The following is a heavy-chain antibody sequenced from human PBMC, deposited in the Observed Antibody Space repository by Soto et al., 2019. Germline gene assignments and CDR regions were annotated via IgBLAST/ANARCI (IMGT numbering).Heavy chain of an antibody. CDR3: ARGGYYGSGPRSYYYYGMDV. CDR2: IYYSGST. J-gene: IGHJ6*02. CDR1: GGSISSGDYY. Sequence: SETLSLTCTVSGGSISSGDYYWSWIRRPPGKGLEWIGYIYYSGSTYYNPSLKSRVTISVDTSKNQFSLKLSSVTAADTAVYYCARGGYYGSGPRSYYYYGMDVWGQGTTVTVSS. V-gene: IGHV4-30-4*01. D-gene: IGHD3-10*01.